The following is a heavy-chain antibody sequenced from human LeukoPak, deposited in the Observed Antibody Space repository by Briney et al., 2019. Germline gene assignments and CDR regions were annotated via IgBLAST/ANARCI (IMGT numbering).Heavy chain of an antibody. J-gene: IGHJ3*02. CDR1: GGSISSSSYY. CDR2: IYYSGST. Sequence: PSETLSLTCTVSGGSISSSSYYWGWIRHPPGKGLEWIGSIYYSGSTYYNPSLKSRVTISVDTSKNQFSLKLSSVTAADTAVYYCARHLSSSSVEAFDIWGQGTMVTVSS. V-gene: IGHV4-39*01. D-gene: IGHD6-6*01. CDR3: ARHLSSSSVEAFDI.